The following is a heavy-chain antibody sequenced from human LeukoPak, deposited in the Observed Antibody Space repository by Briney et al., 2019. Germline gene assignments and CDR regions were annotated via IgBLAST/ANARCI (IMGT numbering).Heavy chain of an antibody. CDR3: AREPSMVTMDY. J-gene: IGHJ4*02. CDR2: INSDGSST. D-gene: IGHD4-17*01. V-gene: IGHV3-74*01. CDR1: GFTFSTYW. Sequence: GGSLRLSCAASGFTFSTYWMHWVRHAPGKGLVWVSRINSDGSSTSYADSVKGRFTVSRDNAKNTLYLQMNSLRAEDTAVYYCAREPSMVTMDYWGQGTLVTVSS.